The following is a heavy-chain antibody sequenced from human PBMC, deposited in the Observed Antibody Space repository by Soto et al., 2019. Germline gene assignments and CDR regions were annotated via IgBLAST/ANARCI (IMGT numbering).Heavy chain of an antibody. CDR2: IYYSGST. Sequence: SETLSLTCTVSGGSISRGDYYWSWIRQPPGKGLEWIGYIYYSGSTYYNPSLKSRVTISVDTSKNQFSLKLSSVTAADTAVYYCARGYSYGLFDYWGQGTLVTVSS. V-gene: IGHV4-30-4*01. D-gene: IGHD5-18*01. J-gene: IGHJ4*02. CDR1: GGSISRGDYY. CDR3: ARGYSYGLFDY.